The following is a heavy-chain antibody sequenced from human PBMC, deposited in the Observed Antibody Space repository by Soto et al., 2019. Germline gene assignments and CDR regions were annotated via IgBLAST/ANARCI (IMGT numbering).Heavy chain of an antibody. Sequence: PGGSLRLSCAASGFTFSDYYMSWIRQAPGKGLEWVSYISSSGSTIHYADSVKGRFTISRDNAKNSLYLQMNSLRAEDTAVYYCARDLDTAMAVIDYWGQGTLVTVSS. CDR1: GFTFSDYY. D-gene: IGHD5-18*01. CDR3: ARDLDTAMAVIDY. CDR2: ISSSGSTI. V-gene: IGHV3-11*01. J-gene: IGHJ4*02.